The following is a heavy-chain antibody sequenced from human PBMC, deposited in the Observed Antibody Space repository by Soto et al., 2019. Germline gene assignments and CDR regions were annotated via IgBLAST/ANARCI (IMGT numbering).Heavy chain of an antibody. CDR3: ARSQGSSTSLEIYYYYYYGMEV. D-gene: IGHD2-2*01. CDR2: IIPIPGTA. Sequence: QVQLVQSGAEVKKPGSSVKVSCKASGGTFGSYAISWVRQAPGQGLEWMGGIIPIPGTANYAQKFQGRVTIPADESTCTADMELSSLRSAAPAVYYCARSQGSSTSLEIYYYYYYGMEVWGQGTTVTVSS. J-gene: IGHJ6*02. V-gene: IGHV1-69*01. CDR1: GGTFGSYA.